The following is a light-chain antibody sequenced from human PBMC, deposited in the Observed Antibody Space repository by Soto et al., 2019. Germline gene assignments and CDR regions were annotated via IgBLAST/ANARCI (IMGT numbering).Light chain of an antibody. J-gene: IGLJ3*02. Sequence: QSALAQPASVSGSPGQSITISCTGTNNDVGNYNFVSWYQHHPGKAPKLIIYDVSKWPSGVSTRFSGSKSGNTASLTIFGLQAEDEADYYCCSYATGSAWVFGGGTKLTVL. CDR3: CSYATGSAWV. CDR2: DVS. V-gene: IGLV2-23*02. CDR1: NNDVGNYNF.